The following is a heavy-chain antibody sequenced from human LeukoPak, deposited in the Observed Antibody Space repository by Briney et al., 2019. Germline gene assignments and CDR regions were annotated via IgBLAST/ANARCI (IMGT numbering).Heavy chain of an antibody. Sequence: SETLSLTCTVSGGSISSSSYYWGWIRQPPGKGLEWIGSIYYSGSTYYNPSLKSRVTISVDTSKNQFSLKLSSVTAADTAVYYCARLADDYVWGSHRPPALLYFDYWGQGTLVTVSS. CDR3: ARLADDYVWGSHRPPALLYFDY. D-gene: IGHD3-16*02. V-gene: IGHV4-39*01. CDR2: IYYSGST. J-gene: IGHJ4*02. CDR1: GGSISSSSYY.